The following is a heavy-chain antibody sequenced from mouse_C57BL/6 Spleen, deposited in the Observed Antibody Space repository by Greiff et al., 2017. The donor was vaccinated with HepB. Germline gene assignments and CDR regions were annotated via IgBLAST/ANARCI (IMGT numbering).Heavy chain of an antibody. V-gene: IGHV1-55*01. Sequence: QVQLQQPGAELVKPGASVKMSCKASGYTFTSYWITWVKQRPGQGLEWIGDIYPGSGSTNYNEKFKSKATITVNTSSTTAYMQLSSLTSEDAAVYYCARFSGKGDAMDYWGQGTSVTVSS. J-gene: IGHJ4*01. D-gene: IGHD2-1*01. CDR1: GYTFTSYW. CDR3: ARFSGKGDAMDY. CDR2: IYPGSGST.